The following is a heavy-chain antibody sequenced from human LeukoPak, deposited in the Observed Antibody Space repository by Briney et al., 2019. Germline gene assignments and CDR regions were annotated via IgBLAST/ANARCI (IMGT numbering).Heavy chain of an antibody. Sequence: GGSLRLSCAASGFTFSSHWMTWVRQAPGKGLEWAANIKEDGSEKYYVDSVKGRFTISRDNAKNSVYLQMSSLRAEDTAVYYCARDPDCTSTSCFDYWGQGTLVTVSS. J-gene: IGHJ4*02. D-gene: IGHD2-2*01. CDR3: ARDPDCTSTSCFDY. CDR1: GFTFSSHW. V-gene: IGHV3-7*03. CDR2: IKEDGSEK.